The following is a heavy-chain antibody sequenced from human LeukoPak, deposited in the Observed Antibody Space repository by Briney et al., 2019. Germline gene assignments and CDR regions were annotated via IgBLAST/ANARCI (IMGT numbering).Heavy chain of an antibody. V-gene: IGHV1-46*03. Sequence: ASVKLSCTASGYTFTRYYFHWGRLAPAQGPGWVWIISPSGGRTKNAQTSHHRVIMTRDISTSTVYMQLISLRSDEPALYYCVGSYCSSFTCDSLHGNLDYWGQGTLVTVS. J-gene: IGHJ4*02. CDR2: ISPSGGRT. D-gene: IGHD2-2*01. CDR1: GYTFTRYY. CDR3: VGSYCSSFTCDSLHGNLDY.